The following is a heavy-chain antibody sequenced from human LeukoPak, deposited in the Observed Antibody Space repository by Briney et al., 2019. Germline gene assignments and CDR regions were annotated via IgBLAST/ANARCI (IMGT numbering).Heavy chain of an antibody. CDR1: GGSISSYY. D-gene: IGHD3-22*01. Sequence: SETLSLTCTVSGGSISSYYWSWIRQPPGKGLEWIGYIYYSGSTNYNPSLKSRVTISVDTSKNQFSLKLSSVTAADTAVYYCARVRSRHYYDSSGYYPYYFDYWGQGTLVTVSS. CDR2: IYYSGST. CDR3: ARVRSRHYYDSSGYYPYYFDY. J-gene: IGHJ4*02. V-gene: IGHV4-59*01.